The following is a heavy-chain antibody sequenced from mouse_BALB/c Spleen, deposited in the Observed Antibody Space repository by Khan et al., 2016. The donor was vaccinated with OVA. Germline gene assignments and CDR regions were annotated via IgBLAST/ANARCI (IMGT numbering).Heavy chain of an antibody. CDR3: ARGNRDFDY. J-gene: IGHJ2*01. V-gene: IGHV9-3-1*01. CDR2: INTYTGEP. D-gene: IGHD2-1*01. Sequence: QIQLVQSGPELKKPGETVKISCKASGYTFTNYVMNWVKQAPGKGLKWTGWINTYTGEPTYSDDFKGRFAFSLETSASTAYLQINNLKNEDTATYFCARGNRDFDYWGQGTTLTVSS. CDR1: GYTFTNYV.